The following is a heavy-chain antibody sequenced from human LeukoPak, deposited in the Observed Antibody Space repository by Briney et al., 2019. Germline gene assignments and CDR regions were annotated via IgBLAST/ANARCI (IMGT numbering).Heavy chain of an antibody. D-gene: IGHD4-17*01. CDR2: ISGSGGST. V-gene: IGHV3-23*01. CDR3: AKGGAVTSPYYYYYYMGV. CDR1: GFAFISCA. J-gene: IGHJ6*03. Sequence: GGSLRLSCAASGFAFISCAMSWVRQAPGKGLEWVSGISGSGGSTYYADSVKGRFTISRDNSKNTLYLQMNSLRAEDTAVYYCAKGGAVTSPYYYYYYMGVWGKGTTVTVSS.